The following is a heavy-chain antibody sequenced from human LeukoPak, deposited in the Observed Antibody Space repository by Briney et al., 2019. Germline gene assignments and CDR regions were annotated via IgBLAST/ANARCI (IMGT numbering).Heavy chain of an antibody. J-gene: IGHJ4*02. CDR3: VKGLDYSSSQMDS. CDR2: INTNGANT. D-gene: IGHD6-6*01. CDR1: GFTFKSYA. V-gene: IGHV3-64*05. Sequence: GGSLRLSCSASGFTFKSYAMHCVRQAPGKGLEYVSSINTNGANTYYADSVKGRFTISRDNPRNTVYVQMNSLTPEDTAVYYCVKGLDYSSSQMDSWGQGTLVTVSS.